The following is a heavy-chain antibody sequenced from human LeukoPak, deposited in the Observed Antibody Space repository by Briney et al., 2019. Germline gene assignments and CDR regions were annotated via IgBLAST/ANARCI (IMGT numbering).Heavy chain of an antibody. J-gene: IGHJ4*02. D-gene: IGHD1-26*01. CDR2: LYSSGST. CDR1: GASISGSGYY. Sequence: SETLSLTCTVSGASISGSGYYWGWIRQPQGKGLEGIGSLYSSGSTYHNASLQSRVTISIETSKNQISLRLNSVTAADTAMYYCAKSGGYGLIDYWGQGTLVTVSS. V-gene: IGHV4-39*01. CDR3: AKSGGYGLIDY.